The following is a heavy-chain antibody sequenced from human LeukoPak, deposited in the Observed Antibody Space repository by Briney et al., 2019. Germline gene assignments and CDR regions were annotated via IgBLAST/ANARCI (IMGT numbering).Heavy chain of an antibody. CDR1: GFTFSNAW. CDR3: TRDQTPYY. V-gene: IGHV3-15*01. CDR2: IKSKTDGGTT. Sequence: PGGSLRLSCAASGFTFSNAWMSWVRQAPGKGLEWVGRIKSKTDGGTTDYAAPVKGRFTISRDDSKGIAYLQMNSLKTEDTGVYYCTRDQTPYYWGQGTLVTVSS. J-gene: IGHJ4*02.